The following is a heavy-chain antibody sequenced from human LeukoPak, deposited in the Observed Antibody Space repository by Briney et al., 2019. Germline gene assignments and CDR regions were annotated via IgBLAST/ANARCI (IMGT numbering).Heavy chain of an antibody. J-gene: IGHJ3*02. V-gene: IGHV4-4*02. CDR3: ALDAFDI. CDR1: GGSISSSNW. Sequence: SGTLSLTCAVSGGSISSSNWWSWVRQPPGKGLEWIGYIYYSGSTNYNPSLKSRVTISVDTSKNQFSLKLSSVTAADTAVYYCALDAFDIWGQGTMVTVSS. CDR2: IYYSGST.